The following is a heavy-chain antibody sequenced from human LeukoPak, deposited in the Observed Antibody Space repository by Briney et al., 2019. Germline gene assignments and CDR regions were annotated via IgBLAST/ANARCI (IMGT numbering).Heavy chain of an antibody. CDR2: IKQDESER. CDR1: GFSFSSYW. D-gene: IGHD1-26*01. CDR3: GKEQSGSFVHAFDP. V-gene: IGHV3-7*01. J-gene: IGHJ5*02. Sequence: GGSLRLSCEGSGFSFSSYWMTWDRQCPGKGPEWGANIKQDESERYTVDSVKGRFTISRDNSKNTLYLQMNSLRTDDTAVYYCGKEQSGSFVHAFDPWGQGTLVTVSS.